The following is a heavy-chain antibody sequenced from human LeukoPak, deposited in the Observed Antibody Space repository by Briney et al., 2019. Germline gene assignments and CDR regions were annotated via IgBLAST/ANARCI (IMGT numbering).Heavy chain of an antibody. Sequence: GGSLRLSCAASGFTVSSNYISWVRQAPGKGLEWGSVIYSGGSTSYADPVKARFTIPRDNSKTTLYLKLNSPRAEDRAGHYCARGEIDFWSGYSMGANWFAPWGQGTLVTVPS. V-gene: IGHV3-66*01. CDR3: ARGEIDFWSGYSMGANWFAP. J-gene: IGHJ5*02. D-gene: IGHD3-3*01. CDR1: GFTVSSNY. CDR2: IYSGGST.